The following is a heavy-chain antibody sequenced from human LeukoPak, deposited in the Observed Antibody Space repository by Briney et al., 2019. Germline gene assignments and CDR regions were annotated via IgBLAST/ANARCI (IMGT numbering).Heavy chain of an antibody. J-gene: IGHJ4*02. D-gene: IGHD5-12*01. CDR2: ISPNGGGT. Sequence: ASVKVSCKASGYTFTSYYMHWVRQAPGLGLEWMGWISPNGGGTNYAQKFQGRVTMTRDTSISTAYMELSRLRSDDTAVYYCARDRAVATIGGVDYWGQGTLVTVSS. V-gene: IGHV1-2*02. CDR1: GYTFTSYY. CDR3: ARDRAVATIGGVDY.